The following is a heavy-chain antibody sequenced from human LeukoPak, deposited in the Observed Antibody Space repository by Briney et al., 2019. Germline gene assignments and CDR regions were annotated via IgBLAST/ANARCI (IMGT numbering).Heavy chain of an antibody. V-gene: IGHV4-59*08. CDR3: ARPYTSGRYGAFDI. Sequence: KPSETLSLTCTVSGGSISSYYWSWIRQPPGKGLEWIGYIYDSGSTKYNPSLKSRVTISVDTSNNQFSLKLSSVTAADTAVYYCARPYTSGRYGAFDIWGQGTMVTASS. CDR1: GGSISSYY. D-gene: IGHD6-19*01. J-gene: IGHJ3*02. CDR2: IYDSGST.